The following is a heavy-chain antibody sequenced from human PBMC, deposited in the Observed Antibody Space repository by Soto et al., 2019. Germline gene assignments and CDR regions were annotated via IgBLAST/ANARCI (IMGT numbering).Heavy chain of an antibody. CDR2: IYNSGST. CDR3: ARAKAPLYSSSWYWFDP. V-gene: IGHV4-4*09. Sequence: PSETLSLTCTVSGGSINSYFWSWIRQSPGKGLEWIGHIYNSGSTNYNPSLKSRVTISVDTSKNQFSLKLSSVTAADTAVYYCARAKAPLYSSSWYWFDPWGQGTLVTVSS. CDR1: GGSINSYF. D-gene: IGHD6-13*01. J-gene: IGHJ5*02.